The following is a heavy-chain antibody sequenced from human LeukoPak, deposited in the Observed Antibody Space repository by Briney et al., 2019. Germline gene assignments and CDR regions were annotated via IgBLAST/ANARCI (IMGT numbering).Heavy chain of an antibody. J-gene: IGHJ4*02. Sequence: GRSLRLSCAASGFTFSSYEMNWVRQAPGKGLEWVSYISSSGSTIYYADSVKGRFTISRDNAKNSLYLQMNSLRAEDTAVYYCARDPYEYYDYVWGSYRYGNYFDYWGQGTLVTVSS. CDR3: ARDPYEYYDYVWGSYRYGNYFDY. V-gene: IGHV3-48*03. CDR2: ISSSGSTI. CDR1: GFTFSSYE. D-gene: IGHD3-16*02.